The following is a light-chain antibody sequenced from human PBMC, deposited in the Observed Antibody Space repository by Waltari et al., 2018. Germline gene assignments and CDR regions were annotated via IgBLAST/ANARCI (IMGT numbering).Light chain of an antibody. J-gene: IGKJ1*01. Sequence: EIVLTQSPGTLSLSPGGSATLSCRSSQSVGRYLAWYQQKPGQAPRLLVYGASSRATGIPDRFSGSGSGTDFSLTISRLEPEDFAVYFCQKYDRLPATFGQGTKVEIK. V-gene: IGKV3-20*01. CDR2: GAS. CDR1: QSVGRY. CDR3: QKYDRLPAT.